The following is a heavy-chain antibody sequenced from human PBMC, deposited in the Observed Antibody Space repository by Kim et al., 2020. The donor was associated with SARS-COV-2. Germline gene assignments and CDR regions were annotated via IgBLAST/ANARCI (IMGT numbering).Heavy chain of an antibody. CDR3: VPGTSAD. Sequence: GAGTQYADSVRGRFTISRDNSKNTLSLQMNSLRAEDTALYYCVPGTSADWGQGTLVTVSS. J-gene: IGHJ4*02. CDR2: GAGT. V-gene: IGHV3-23*01. D-gene: IGHD3-10*01.